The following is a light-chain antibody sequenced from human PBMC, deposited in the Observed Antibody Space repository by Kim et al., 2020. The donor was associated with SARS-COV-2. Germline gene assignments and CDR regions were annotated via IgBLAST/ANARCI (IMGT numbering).Light chain of an antibody. CDR1: KLGDTF. V-gene: IGLV3-1*01. CDR3: QTWDSRAVV. Sequence: SYELTQPPSVSVSPGQTASITCSGDKLGDTFPCWYQQKPGQSPVLVIYQENRRPSGIPERFSGSSSGNTATLTISGTQAMDEADYYCQTWDSRAVVFGGGPHLTVL. CDR2: QEN. J-gene: IGLJ2*01.